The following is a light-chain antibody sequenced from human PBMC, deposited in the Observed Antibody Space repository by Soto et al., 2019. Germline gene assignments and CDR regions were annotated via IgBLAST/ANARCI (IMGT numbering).Light chain of an antibody. CDR2: GAS. J-gene: IGKJ1*01. Sequence: IVLTQSPGMLSLSPWERVSLSCRASQRISSTVLAWYQQKPGQAPRLLIYGASSRTTGIPDRFSGSGSGTDFTLTISRLAPEDFAMYYCQQCGGSPTFGQGTKVDIK. CDR1: QRISSTV. V-gene: IGKV3-20*01. CDR3: QQCGGSPT.